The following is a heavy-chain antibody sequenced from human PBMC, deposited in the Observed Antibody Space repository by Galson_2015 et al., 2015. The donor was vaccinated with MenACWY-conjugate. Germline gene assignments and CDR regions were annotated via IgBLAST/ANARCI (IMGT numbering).Heavy chain of an antibody. CDR2: INPDGSEK. J-gene: IGHJ4*02. CDR1: EFTFSSYW. CDR3: ARGRALDY. V-gene: IGHV3-7*03. Sequence: SLRLSCAASEFTFSSYWMTWVRQAPGKGLEWVANINPDGSEKYYVDSVKGRFTISRDNAKKSLYLKMDSLRAEDTAVFYCARGRALDYWGQGTLVTVSA.